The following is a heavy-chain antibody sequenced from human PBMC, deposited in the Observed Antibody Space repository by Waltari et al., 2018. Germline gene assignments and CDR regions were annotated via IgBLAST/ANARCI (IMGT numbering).Heavy chain of an antibody. CDR1: GYTLTELS. CDR2: FGPEDGKT. CDR3: ATTTGAAAVDSGMDV. V-gene: IGHV1-24*01. Sequence: QVQLVQSGAAVKKPGASVKVSCKVSGYTLTELSMHWVRQAPGKGLEGVGGFGPEDGKTIYTQEFQGRVTMTGDTSTGTAYMELSSLRSEDTAVYYCATTTGAAAVDSGMDVWGQGATVTVAS. D-gene: IGHD6-13*01. J-gene: IGHJ6*02.